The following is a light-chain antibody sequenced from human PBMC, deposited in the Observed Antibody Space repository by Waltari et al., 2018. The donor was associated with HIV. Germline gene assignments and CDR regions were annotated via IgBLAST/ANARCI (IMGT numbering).Light chain of an antibody. CDR1: TRAVGAYNY. J-gene: IGLJ1*01. CDR3: SAYAGSTYV. V-gene: IGLV2-8*01. Sequence: QSALTQPPSASGSPGQSVTISCTGTTRAVGAYNYVSWYQQHPGKAPKLMIYEVNKRPSGVPDRFSGSKSGNTASLTVSGLQTEDEADYYCSAYAGSTYVFGTGTTITVL. CDR2: EVN.